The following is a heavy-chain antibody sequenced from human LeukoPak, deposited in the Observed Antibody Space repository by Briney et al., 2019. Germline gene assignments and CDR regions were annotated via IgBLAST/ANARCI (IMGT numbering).Heavy chain of an antibody. J-gene: IGHJ4*02. V-gene: IGHV4-61*01. CDR2: IYYSGIT. CDR3: ARAHSSGRIIDY. CDR1: GGSVSSASYY. D-gene: IGHD6-19*01. Sequence: SETLSLTCAVSGGSVSSASYYWSWIRLPPGKGLEWIGFIYYSGITNYNPSLKTRVTMSLDTSKNQFSLKLSSVTAADTAVYYCARAHSSGRIIDYWGQGTLVTVSS.